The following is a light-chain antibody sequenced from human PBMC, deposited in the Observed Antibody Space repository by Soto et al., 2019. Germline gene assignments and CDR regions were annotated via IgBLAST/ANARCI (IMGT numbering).Light chain of an antibody. CDR3: QQYGSSGT. V-gene: IGKV3-20*01. CDR1: QSVSNNY. CDR2: GAS. Sequence: IVLTQSPGTLSLSPWERATLSCGASQSVSNNYLACYQQKPGQAPRLLIYGASNRATGIPDRFSGSGSGTDFTLTISRLEPEDFAVYYCQQYGSSGTFGQGTKVDIK. J-gene: IGKJ1*01.